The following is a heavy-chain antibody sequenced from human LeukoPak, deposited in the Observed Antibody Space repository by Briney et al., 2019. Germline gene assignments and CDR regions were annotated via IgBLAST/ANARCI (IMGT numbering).Heavy chain of an antibody. CDR3: AGRTPGAYFDY. Sequence: GGSLRLSCAASGFTFSSYWMSWVRQAPGKGLEWVANIKQDGSEKYYVDSVKGRFTISRDSAKNSLYLQMNSLRAEDTAVYYCAGRTPGAYFDYWGQGTLVTVSS. J-gene: IGHJ4*02. CDR1: GFTFSSYW. V-gene: IGHV3-7*03. CDR2: IKQDGSEK. D-gene: IGHD4-17*01.